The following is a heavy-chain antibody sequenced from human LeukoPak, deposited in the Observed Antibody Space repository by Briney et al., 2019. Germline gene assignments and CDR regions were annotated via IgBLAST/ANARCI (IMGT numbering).Heavy chain of an antibody. J-gene: IGHJ5*02. CDR1: GFTFDDYA. D-gene: IGHD1-26*01. Sequence: GGSLRLSCAASGFTFDDYAMHWVRQAPGKGLEWVSGISWNSGSIGYADSVKGRFTISRDNAKNSLYLQMNSLRGEDTAVYYCARRQALGAITSWGQGTLVTVSS. V-gene: IGHV3-9*01. CDR3: ARRQALGAITS. CDR2: ISWNSGSI.